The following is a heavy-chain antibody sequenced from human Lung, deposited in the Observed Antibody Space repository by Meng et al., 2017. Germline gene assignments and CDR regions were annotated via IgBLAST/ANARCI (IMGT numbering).Heavy chain of an antibody. J-gene: IGHJ1*01. Sequence: VQLVDSGVVLVPLGGSLGLSCAAYGFTFTDHWMHWGRQGPGKGLVWVSRINRDGTKPTYADSVKGRFTISRDNAKNTLYLQMNNLRAEDTAFYYCTNDRLNHWGQGALVTVSS. D-gene: IGHD1-1*01. CDR2: INRDGTKP. CDR3: TNDRLNH. V-gene: IGHV3-74*01. CDR1: GFTFTDHW.